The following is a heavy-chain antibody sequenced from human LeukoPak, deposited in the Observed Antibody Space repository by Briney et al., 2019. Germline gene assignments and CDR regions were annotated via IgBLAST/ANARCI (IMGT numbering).Heavy chain of an antibody. D-gene: IGHD4-17*01. CDR1: GFTFSNYA. J-gene: IGHJ4*02. V-gene: IGHV3-23*01. Sequence: GGSLRLSCAVSGFTFSNYAMVWVRQAPGKGLDWVSSISAGGGVTSNADSVKGRFTISRDNSKNTLYLQMNSLRAEDTAMYYCAKAARTTVTYSFDSWGQGTLATVSS. CDR3: AKAARTTVTYSFDS. CDR2: ISAGGGVT.